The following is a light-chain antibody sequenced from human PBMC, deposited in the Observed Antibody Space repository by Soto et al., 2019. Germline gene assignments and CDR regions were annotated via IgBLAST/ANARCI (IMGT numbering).Light chain of an antibody. CDR2: GAS. Sequence: EIVLTQSPGTLSLSPGERGTLSCRASQSVSNNKLVWYQQKPGQAPRLLIYGASSRATGIPDSFSGSGSGTDFTLTISRLEPEDLAVYYCQQYGSTPLTFGGGTKVEIK. J-gene: IGKJ4*01. V-gene: IGKV3-20*01. CDR3: QQYGSTPLT. CDR1: QSVSNNK.